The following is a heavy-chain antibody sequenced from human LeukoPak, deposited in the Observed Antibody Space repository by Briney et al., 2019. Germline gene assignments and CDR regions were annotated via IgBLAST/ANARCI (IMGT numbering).Heavy chain of an antibody. CDR1: GYSFTSYW. V-gene: IGHV5-51*01. D-gene: IGHD4-17*01. CDR2: IYPGDSDT. Sequence: GESLKISCKGSGYSFTSYWIGWVRQMPGKGLEWMGIIYPGDSDTRYSPSFQGQVTISADKSISTAYLRWSSLKASDTAMYYCAGIMTTVTELFDYWGQGTLVTVSS. J-gene: IGHJ4*02. CDR3: AGIMTTVTELFDY.